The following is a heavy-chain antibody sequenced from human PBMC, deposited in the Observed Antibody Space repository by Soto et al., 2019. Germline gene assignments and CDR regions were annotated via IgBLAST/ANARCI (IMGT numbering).Heavy chain of an antibody. J-gene: IGHJ4*02. Sequence: PSETLSLTCSVPGGSISSYYWSWIRQPPGQRLEWIAYIYFSGSANYNPSLKSRVTISVDTSKNQFSLKLSSVTAADTAVYYCARRYSGYGDYWGQGTLVTVSS. CDR1: GGSISSYY. D-gene: IGHD5-12*01. CDR2: IYFSGSA. CDR3: ARRYSGYGDY. V-gene: IGHV4-59*08.